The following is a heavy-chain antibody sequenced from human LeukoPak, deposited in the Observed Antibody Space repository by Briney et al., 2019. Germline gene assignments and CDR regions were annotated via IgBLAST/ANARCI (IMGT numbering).Heavy chain of an antibody. CDR2: INPGNGNT. Sequence: GAAVKVSCKASGYSFTSYAIHWVRQAPGQRFEWMGWINPGNGNTKYSQNFQGRVAITRDTSANTAYMELTSLTFEDTAVYYCASGCTSCQRNFDYWGQGTLVTVSS. CDR1: GYSFTSYA. CDR3: ASGCTSCQRNFDY. J-gene: IGHJ4*02. D-gene: IGHD2-2*01. V-gene: IGHV1-3*01.